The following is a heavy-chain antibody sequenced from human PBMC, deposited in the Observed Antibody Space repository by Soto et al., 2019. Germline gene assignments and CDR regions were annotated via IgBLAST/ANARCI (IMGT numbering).Heavy chain of an antibody. Sequence: QVQLVESGGGVVEPGGSLRPSCVAAGVSVGDNYITWIRQAPGKGLEWLSYSSSSGGYTNYADSVKGRFTISRDNAKNSLYLQMDSLRAEDTAVYFCARSSGRRHVFTFDYGLDVWGQGTKVTVSS. D-gene: IGHD3-16*01. CDR3: ARSSGRRHVFTFDYGLDV. V-gene: IGHV3-11*06. CDR1: GVSVGDNY. J-gene: IGHJ6*02. CDR2: SSSSGGYT.